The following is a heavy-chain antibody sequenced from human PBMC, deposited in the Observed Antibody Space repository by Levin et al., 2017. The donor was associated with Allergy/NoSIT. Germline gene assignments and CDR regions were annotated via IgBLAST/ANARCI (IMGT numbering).Heavy chain of an antibody. J-gene: IGHJ4*02. Sequence: PGGSLRLFCAASGFTFNNFAMGWVRQAPGKGLEWVSGISGNGGSTYYADSVKGLFTISRDNSKNTLYLQMNSLRAEDTALYYCAKLYSDIYSPLDYWGQGTLVPVSS. CDR3: AKLYSDIYSPLDY. V-gene: IGHV3-23*01. D-gene: IGHD1-26*01. CDR2: ISGNGGST. CDR1: GFTFNNFA.